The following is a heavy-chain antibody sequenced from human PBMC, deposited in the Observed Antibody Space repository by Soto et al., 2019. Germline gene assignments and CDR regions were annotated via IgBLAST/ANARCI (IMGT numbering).Heavy chain of an antibody. D-gene: IGHD3-22*01. CDR2: IWYDGSNK. CDR1: GFTFSSYG. CDR3: ARAPDYYDTRNDAFDI. Sequence: GGSLRLSCAASGFTFSSYGMHWVRQAPGKGLEWVAVIWYDGSNKYYADSVKGRFTISRDNSKNTLYLQMNSLRAEDTAVYYCARAPDYYDTRNDAFDIWGQGTMVTVSS. J-gene: IGHJ3*02. V-gene: IGHV3-33*01.